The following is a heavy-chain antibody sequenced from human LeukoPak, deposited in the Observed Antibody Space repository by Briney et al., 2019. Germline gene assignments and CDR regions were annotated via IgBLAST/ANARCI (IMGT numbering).Heavy chain of an antibody. CDR1: GGSISSYY. D-gene: IGHD3-9*01. Sequence: SETLSLTCTVSGGSISSYYWSWIRPPPGKGLEWIGYIYYSGSTDSNPSLESRVTISVDTSKNQFSLKLRSVTAADTAVYYCARRPRNDILTGTPFDYWGQGILVTVSS. V-gene: IGHV4-59*01. CDR2: IYYSGST. CDR3: ARRPRNDILTGTPFDY. J-gene: IGHJ4*02.